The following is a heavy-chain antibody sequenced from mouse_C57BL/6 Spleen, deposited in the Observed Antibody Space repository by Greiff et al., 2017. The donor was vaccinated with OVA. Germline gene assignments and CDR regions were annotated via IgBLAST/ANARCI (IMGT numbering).Heavy chain of an antibody. Sequence: VKLVESGAELVKPGASVKISCKASGYAFSSYWMNWVKQRPGKGLEWIGQIYPGDGDTNYNGKFKGKATLTADKSSSTAYMQLSSLTSEDSAVYFCARGVRRYFDYWGQGTTLTVSS. D-gene: IGHD2-1*01. CDR1: GYAFSSYW. CDR2: IYPGDGDT. V-gene: IGHV1-80*01. J-gene: IGHJ2*01. CDR3: ARGVRRYFDY.